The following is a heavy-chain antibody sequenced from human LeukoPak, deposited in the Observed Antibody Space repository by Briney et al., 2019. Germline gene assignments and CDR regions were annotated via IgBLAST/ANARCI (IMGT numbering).Heavy chain of an antibody. CDR2: VCTSGNT. CDR1: GDPISTYC. V-gene: IGHV4-4*07. J-gene: IGHJ6*03. D-gene: IGHD2-2*01. CDR3: ARDLRSRLVVIPVSTPYYYYYMDV. Sequence: SETLSLTCTVSGDPISTYCWSWIRQSAGKGLEWIGRVCTSGNTNYNPSLKSRLTMSVDTSKNQFSLILSSVTAVDTAVYYCARDLRSRLVVIPVSTPYYYYYMDVWGKGTTVTVSS.